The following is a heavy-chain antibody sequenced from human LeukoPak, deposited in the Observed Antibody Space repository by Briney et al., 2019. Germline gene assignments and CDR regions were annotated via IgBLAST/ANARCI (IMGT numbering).Heavy chain of an antibody. CDR1: GFTFSSYS. D-gene: IGHD2-15*01. Sequence: PGGSLRLSCAASGFTFSSYSMNWVRQAPGKGLEWVSYISSSGSTIYYADSVKGRFTISRDNAKNSLYLQMNSLRAEDTAVYYCARGGCSGGSCSIFYYYYYMDVWGKGTTVTVSS. CDR2: ISSSGSTI. J-gene: IGHJ6*03. V-gene: IGHV3-48*04. CDR3: ARGGCSGGSCSIFYYYYYMDV.